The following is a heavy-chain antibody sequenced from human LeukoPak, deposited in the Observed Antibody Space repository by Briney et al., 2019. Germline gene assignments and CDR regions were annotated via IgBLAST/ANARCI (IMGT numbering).Heavy chain of an antibody. CDR2: TYYRSKWYN. J-gene: IGHJ2*01. CDR3: ARGSYGDYGARFSWYFDL. V-gene: IGHV6-1*01. D-gene: IGHD4-17*01. Sequence: SQTLSLTCAISGDSVSSNSAAWNWIRQSPSRGLEWQGRTYYRSKWYNDYAVSVKSRITINPDTSKNQFSLQLNSVTPEDTAVYYCARGSYGDYGARFSWYFDLWGRGTLVTVSS. CDR1: GDSVSSNSAA.